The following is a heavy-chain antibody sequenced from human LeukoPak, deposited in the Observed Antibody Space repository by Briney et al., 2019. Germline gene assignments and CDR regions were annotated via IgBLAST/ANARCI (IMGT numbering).Heavy chain of an antibody. D-gene: IGHD3-22*01. CDR3: ARDKKYYYDSSGYWEDY. CDR1: GYTFINYG. V-gene: IGHV1-18*01. CDR2: ISAYNGNT. J-gene: IGHJ4*02. Sequence: ASVKVSCKASGYTFINYGITWVRQAPGQGLEWMGWISAYNGNTNYAQKLQGRVTMTTDTSTSTAYMELRSLRSDDTAVYYCARDKKYYYDSSGYWEDYWGQGTLVTVSS.